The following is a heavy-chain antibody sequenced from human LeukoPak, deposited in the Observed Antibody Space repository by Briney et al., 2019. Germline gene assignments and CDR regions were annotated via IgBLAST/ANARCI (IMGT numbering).Heavy chain of an antibody. CDR3: AREGLWVGPDSGKTRHPYWEI. Sequence: GWFLRPACAAAGCIFSSYWRSWVRKAPGKGLQWVANIKQDGSDKYYVDSVKGRFTISRDNAKHSLNLQMSSLRAADTAVYYCAREGLWVGPDSGKTRHPYWEIWGQGTMVTVSS. V-gene: IGHV3-7*04. CDR2: IKQDGSDK. J-gene: IGHJ3*02. D-gene: IGHD2-21*01. CDR1: GCIFSSYW.